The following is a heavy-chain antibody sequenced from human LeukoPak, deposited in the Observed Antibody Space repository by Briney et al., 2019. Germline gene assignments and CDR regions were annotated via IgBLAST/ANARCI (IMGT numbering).Heavy chain of an antibody. D-gene: IGHD2-2*01. CDR1: GFTFSSYW. Sequence: TGGSLRLSCAASGFTFSSYWMSWVRQAPGKGLEWVANIKQDGSEKYYVDSVKGRFTISRDNAKNSLYLQMNSLRAEDTAIYYCARGPEVPFATYYFDSWGLGALVTVSS. CDR3: ARGPEVPFATYYFDS. CDR2: IKQDGSEK. V-gene: IGHV3-7*03. J-gene: IGHJ4*02.